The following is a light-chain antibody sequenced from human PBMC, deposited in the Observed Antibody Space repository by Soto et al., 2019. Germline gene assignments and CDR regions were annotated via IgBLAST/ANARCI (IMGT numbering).Light chain of an antibody. CDR3: QQRSNWPQVT. J-gene: IGKJ5*01. V-gene: IGKV3-11*01. CDR2: DAS. CDR1: QSVNSS. Sequence: VVLTHSPGTLSLSPGERSTLCLRASQSVNSSLAWYQQKPGQAPRLLIYDASNRATGIPARFSGSGSGTDFTLTISSLEPEDFAVYYCQQRSNWPQVTFGQGTRLEIK.